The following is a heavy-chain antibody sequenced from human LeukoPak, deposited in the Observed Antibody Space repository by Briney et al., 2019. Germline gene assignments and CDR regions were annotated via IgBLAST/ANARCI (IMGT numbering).Heavy chain of an antibody. CDR2: IYYSGST. D-gene: IGHD3-16*01. Sequence: SETLSLTCTVSGGSISSSSYYWGWIRQPPGKGLEWIGSIYYSGSTYYNPSLKSRVTISVDTSKNQFSLKLSSVTAADTAVYYCARDVEGGRYDYWGQGTLVTVSS. J-gene: IGHJ4*02. V-gene: IGHV4-39*07. CDR3: ARDVEGGRYDY. CDR1: GGSISSSSYY.